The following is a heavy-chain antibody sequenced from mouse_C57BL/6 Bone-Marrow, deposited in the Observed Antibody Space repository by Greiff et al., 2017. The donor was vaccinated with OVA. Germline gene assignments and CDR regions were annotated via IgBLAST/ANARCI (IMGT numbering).Heavy chain of an antibody. CDR2: INGGGGNT. CDR3: ATRVRRYFDD. CDR1: GFTFSSYT. J-gene: IGHJ2*01. V-gene: IGHV5-9*01. D-gene: IGHD2-14*01. Sequence: DVKLLESGGGLVKPGGSLKLSCAASGFTFSSYTMSWVRQTPEKRLEWVATINGGGGNTYYPDSVKGRFTITRDNASNTMYLQLSSLTAEDTALCDCATRVRRYFDDWGQGTTLTVSS.